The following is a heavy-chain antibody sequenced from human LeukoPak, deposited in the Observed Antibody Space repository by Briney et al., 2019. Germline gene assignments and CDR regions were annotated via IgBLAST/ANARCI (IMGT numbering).Heavy chain of an antibody. Sequence: PGGSLRLSCAASGFTVSSNYMSWVRQAPGKGLEWVSVIYSGGSTYYADSVKGRFTISRDNSKNMLYLQMNSLRAEDTAVYYCARTDCSGGSCYSPAYFQHWGQGTLVTVSS. CDR2: IYSGGST. CDR3: ARTDCSGGSCYSPAYFQH. V-gene: IGHV3-66*02. CDR1: GFTVSSNY. J-gene: IGHJ1*01. D-gene: IGHD2-15*01.